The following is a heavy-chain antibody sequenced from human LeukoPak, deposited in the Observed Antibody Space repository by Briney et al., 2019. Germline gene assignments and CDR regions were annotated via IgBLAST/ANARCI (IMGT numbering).Heavy chain of an antibody. V-gene: IGHV3-48*03. Sequence: GGSLRLFCAASGFTFSSYEMNWVRQAPGKGLEWVSYISSSGSTIYYADSVKGRFTISRDNAKNSLYLQMNSLRAEDTAVYYCARDGYDYVWGSYGLDYWGQGTLVTVSS. CDR2: ISSSGSTI. CDR3: ARDGYDYVWGSYGLDY. J-gene: IGHJ4*02. D-gene: IGHD3-16*02. CDR1: GFTFSSYE.